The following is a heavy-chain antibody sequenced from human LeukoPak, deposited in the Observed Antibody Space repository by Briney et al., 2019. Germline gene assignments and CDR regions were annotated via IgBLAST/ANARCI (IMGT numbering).Heavy chain of an antibody. CDR2: IYTSGST. V-gene: IGHV4-4*07. CDR1: GGSISSYY. Sequence: SETLSLTCTVSGGSISSYYWSWIRQPAGKGMEWIGSIYTSGSTNYNPSLKSRVTMSVDTSKNQFSLKLSSVTAADTAVYYCAREPTIFGSYNWFDPWGQGTLVTVSS. CDR3: AREPTIFGSYNWFDP. J-gene: IGHJ5*02. D-gene: IGHD3-3*01.